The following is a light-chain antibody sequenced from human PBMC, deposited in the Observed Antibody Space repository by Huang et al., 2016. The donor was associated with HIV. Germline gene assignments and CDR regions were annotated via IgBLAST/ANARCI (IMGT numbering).Light chain of an antibody. Sequence: DIVMTQSPDSLAVSLGERATINCNSSHVGFFSSTNKNHLAWYQQKPGQPPRLLIYWASTRESGVPDRFSGSGSETDFTLTINSLQAEDVAVYHCQQYADIPTFGGGTKVEIK. J-gene: IGKJ4*01. CDR2: WAS. CDR3: QQYADIPT. CDR1: HVGFFSSTNKNH. V-gene: IGKV4-1*01.